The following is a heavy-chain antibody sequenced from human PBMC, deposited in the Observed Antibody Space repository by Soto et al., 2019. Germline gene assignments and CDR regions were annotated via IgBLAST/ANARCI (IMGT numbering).Heavy chain of an antibody. CDR1: GASIISGGYY. CDR3: ARNPFSNQNWFDP. V-gene: IGHV4-31*03. J-gene: IGHJ5*02. D-gene: IGHD4-4*01. Sequence: QVQLQESGPGLVKPSQTLSLTCTVSGASIISGGYYWSWIRQHPGEGLEWIGYIYYTGSTYYNPSLKSRVTISVDTSENQFSLKLSSVTAADTAVYYCARNPFSNQNWFDPWGQGTLVTVSS. CDR2: IYYTGST.